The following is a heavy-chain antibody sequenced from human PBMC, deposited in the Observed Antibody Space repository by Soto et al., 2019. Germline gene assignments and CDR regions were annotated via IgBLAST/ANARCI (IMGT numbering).Heavy chain of an antibody. Sequence: QVQLVQSGAEEKKPGASVKVSCKASGYTFTSYAMHWVRQAPGQRLEWMGWINAGNGNTKYSQKFQGRVTITTDTSASTVYMELSSLRSEDTAVYSCARGSGVVVTDWGQGTLVTVSS. CDR3: ARGSGVVVTD. V-gene: IGHV1-3*05. CDR1: GYTFTSYA. D-gene: IGHD2-2*01. J-gene: IGHJ4*02. CDR2: INAGNGNT.